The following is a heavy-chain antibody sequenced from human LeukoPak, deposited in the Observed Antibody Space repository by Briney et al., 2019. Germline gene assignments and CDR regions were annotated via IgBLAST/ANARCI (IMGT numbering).Heavy chain of an antibody. Sequence: GGSLRLSCAASGFTFSSYGMHWVRQAPGKGLEWVAVISYDGSNKYYADSVKGRFTISRDNSKSTLYLQMNSLRAEDTAVYYCAKDLFYDSSGPTDYWGQGTLVTVSS. CDR1: GFTFSSYG. J-gene: IGHJ4*02. CDR2: ISYDGSNK. V-gene: IGHV3-30*18. D-gene: IGHD3-22*01. CDR3: AKDLFYDSSGPTDY.